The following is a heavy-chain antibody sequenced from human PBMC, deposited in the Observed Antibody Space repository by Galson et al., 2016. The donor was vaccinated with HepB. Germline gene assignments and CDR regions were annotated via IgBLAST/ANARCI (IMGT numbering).Heavy chain of an antibody. Sequence: SLRLSCAASGFTFSTYAMSWVRQAPGKGLEWVSAISGGGGNTYYADSVKGRFTISRDNSKNTLYLQMNSLRAEDTAVYYCAKILGYDILTGYSAFDYWGQGTLVTVSS. D-gene: IGHD3-9*01. CDR1: GFTFSTYA. CDR3: AKILGYDILTGYSAFDY. V-gene: IGHV3-23*01. J-gene: IGHJ4*02. CDR2: ISGGGGNT.